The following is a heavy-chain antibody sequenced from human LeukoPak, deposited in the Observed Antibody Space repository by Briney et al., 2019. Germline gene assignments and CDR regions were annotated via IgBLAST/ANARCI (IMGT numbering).Heavy chain of an antibody. D-gene: IGHD6-19*01. J-gene: IGHJ6*02. V-gene: IGHV5-51*01. CDR1: GYSFTNYW. Sequence: GESLKISCKGSGYSFTNYWIGWVRQMPGKGLESMGIIYPGDSDTRYSPSFQGQVTISADKSISTAYLQWSSLKASDTAMYYCARLAKSSGWYGYYYYYGMDVWGQGTTVTVSS. CDR2: IYPGDSDT. CDR3: ARLAKSSGWYGYYYYYGMDV.